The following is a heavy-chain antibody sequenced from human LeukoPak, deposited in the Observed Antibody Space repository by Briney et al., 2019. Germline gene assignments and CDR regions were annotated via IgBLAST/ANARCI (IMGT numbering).Heavy chain of an antibody. J-gene: IGHJ4*02. Sequence: PSETLSLTCAVSGGSSRSGDYFWSWLRQPPGNGLDWIGHTHYSGNTYYNPSLKRRVSISVDTSKNQFSLKLSSVTAADTAVYYCVRENNDYGGKKAFDYWGQGTLVTVSS. CDR3: VRENNDYGGKKAFDY. D-gene: IGHD4-23*01. V-gene: IGHV4-30-4*01. CDR1: GGSSRSGDYF. CDR2: THYSGNT.